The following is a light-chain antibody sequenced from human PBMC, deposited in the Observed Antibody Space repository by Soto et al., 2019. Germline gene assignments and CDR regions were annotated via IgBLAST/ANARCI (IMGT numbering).Light chain of an antibody. Sequence: DIQRTQSPSSVSASEGDRVTITCGASQGINNWLAWYQQKPGKAPTLLIYAASSLQSGVPSRFSGSGSGTDFTLTLSRLQSEDFATYYCQQYHSYPPTFGQGTKVDI. J-gene: IGKJ1*01. CDR1: QGINNW. V-gene: IGKV1-12*01. CDR3: QQYHSYPPT. CDR2: AAS.